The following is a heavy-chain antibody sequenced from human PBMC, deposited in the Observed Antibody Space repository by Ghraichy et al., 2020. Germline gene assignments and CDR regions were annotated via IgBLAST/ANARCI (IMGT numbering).Heavy chain of an antibody. CDR1: GFTFDDYA. J-gene: IGHJ4*02. D-gene: IGHD3-10*01. V-gene: IGHV3-9*01. Sequence: GGSLRLSCAASGFTFDDYAMHWVRQAPGKGLEWVSGISWNSGSIGYADSVKGRFTISRDNAKNSLYLQMNSLRAEDTALYYCAKDIGGSGVGPGYWGQGTLVTVSS. CDR3: AKDIGGSGVGPGY. CDR2: ISWNSGSI.